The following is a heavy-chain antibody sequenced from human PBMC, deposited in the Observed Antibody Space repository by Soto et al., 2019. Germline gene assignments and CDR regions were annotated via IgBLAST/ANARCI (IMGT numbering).Heavy chain of an antibody. V-gene: IGHV1-69*01. CDR2: IIPIFGTA. D-gene: IGHD2-2*01. J-gene: IGHJ4*02. Sequence: QVQLVQSGAEVKKPGSSVKVSCKASGGTYSSYAISWVRQAPGQGLEWMGGIIPIFGTANYAQKFQGRVTITADESTSTAYMELSSLRSEDTAVYYCSRRYCSSTSCYPFDYWGQGTLVTVSS. CDR3: SRRYCSSTSCYPFDY. CDR1: GGTYSSYA.